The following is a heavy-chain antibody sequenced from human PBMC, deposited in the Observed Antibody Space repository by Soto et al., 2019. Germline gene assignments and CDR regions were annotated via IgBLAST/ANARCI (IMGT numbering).Heavy chain of an antibody. Sequence: QVQLVQSGAEVKKPGSSVKVSCKASGGTFSSYTISWVRQAPGQGLEWMGRIIPILGIANYAQKFQGRVTITADKSTSTAYMELSSLRSEDTAVYYCARDVAGGIVATGEGIDYWGQGTLVTVSS. CDR1: GGTFSSYT. CDR2: IIPILGIA. J-gene: IGHJ4*02. V-gene: IGHV1-69*08. CDR3: ARDVAGGIVATGEGIDY. D-gene: IGHD5-12*01.